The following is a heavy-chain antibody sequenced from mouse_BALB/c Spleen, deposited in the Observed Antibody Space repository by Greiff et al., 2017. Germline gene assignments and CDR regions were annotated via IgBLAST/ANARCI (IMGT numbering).Heavy chain of an antibody. Sequence: EVQLVESGGGLVQPGGSRKLSCAASGFTFSSFGWPWVGRAPEKGLGWVAYISSGSSTIYYADTVKGRFTISRDNPKNTLFLQMTSLRSEDTAMYYCAKGPLYYGSSWYFDVWGAGTTVTVSS. CDR2: ISSGSSTI. J-gene: IGHJ1*01. D-gene: IGHD1-1*01. CDR1: GFTFSSFG. V-gene: IGHV5-17*02. CDR3: AKGPLYYGSSWYFDV.